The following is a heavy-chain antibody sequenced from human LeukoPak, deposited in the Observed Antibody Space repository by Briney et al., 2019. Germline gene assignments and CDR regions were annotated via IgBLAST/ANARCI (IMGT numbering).Heavy chain of an antibody. CDR1: GYTFTGYY. CDR3: ARVRDGYNDAYDI. CDR2: TNPNSGGT. Sequence: GASVKVSCKASGYTFTGYYMHWVRQAPGQGLEWMGWTNPNSGGTNYAQKFQGRVTMTRDTSISTAYMELSSLKSEDTAVYYCARVRDGYNDAYDIWGQGTMVTVSS. V-gene: IGHV1-2*02. J-gene: IGHJ3*02. D-gene: IGHD5-24*01.